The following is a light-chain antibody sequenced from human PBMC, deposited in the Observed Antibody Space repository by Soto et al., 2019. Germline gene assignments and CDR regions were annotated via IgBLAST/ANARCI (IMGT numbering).Light chain of an antibody. CDR2: GAS. Sequence: EIVMTQSPATLSVSPGERATLSWRTSQSVSGNLAWYQQKPGQAPRLLIYGASTRATGIPARFSGGGSGTEFTLTISSLQSEDFAVYYCQQYNNWPPAFGQGTKVEIK. V-gene: IGKV3-15*01. CDR3: QQYNNWPPA. CDR1: QSVSGN. J-gene: IGKJ1*01.